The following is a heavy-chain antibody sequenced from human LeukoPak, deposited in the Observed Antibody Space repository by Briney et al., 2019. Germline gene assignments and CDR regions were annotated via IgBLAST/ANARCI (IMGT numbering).Heavy chain of an antibody. CDR3: AREALWFGEFY. CDR2: IYHSGST. D-gene: IGHD3-10*01. Sequence: SETLSLTCTVSGYSISSGYYWGWIRQPPGKGLEWIGSIYHSGSTYYNPSLKSRVTISVDTSKNQFSLKLSSVTAADTAVYYCAREALWFGEFYWGQGTPVTVSS. CDR1: GYSISSGYY. V-gene: IGHV4-38-2*02. J-gene: IGHJ4*02.